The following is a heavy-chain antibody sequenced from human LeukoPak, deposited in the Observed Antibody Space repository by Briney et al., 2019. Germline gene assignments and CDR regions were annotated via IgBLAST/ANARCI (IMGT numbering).Heavy chain of an antibody. CDR1: GFTFSSYG. CDR2: TWYDGSNK. V-gene: IGHV3-33*01. D-gene: IGHD4-17*01. CDR3: GRGYYGDYGYGMDV. Sequence: GRSLRLSCAASGFTFSSYGIHWVRQAPGKGLEWVAVTWYDGSNKYYADSVKGRFTISRDNSKNTLYLQMNSLRAEDTAVYYCGRGYYGDYGYGMDVWGQGTTVTVSS. J-gene: IGHJ6*02.